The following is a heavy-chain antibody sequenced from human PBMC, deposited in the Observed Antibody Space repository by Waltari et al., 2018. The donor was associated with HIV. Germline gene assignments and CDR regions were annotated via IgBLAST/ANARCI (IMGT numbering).Heavy chain of an antibody. J-gene: IGHJ4*01. CDR2: IVPSLDTA. D-gene: IGHD3-10*01. CDR3: ARRGDTFVFKYFFDV. V-gene: IGHV1-69*05. Sequence: QVQLVPSGDEVKKPGSSVRVSCQASGTPFDKFGISCVRQAPGQWLEWIGGIVPSLDTAKYEQKDQGRVTITTNDSTNTAYMDLRNLRFDDTAMYFCARRGDTFVFKYFFDVWGQGTLVTVAP. CDR1: GTPFDKFG.